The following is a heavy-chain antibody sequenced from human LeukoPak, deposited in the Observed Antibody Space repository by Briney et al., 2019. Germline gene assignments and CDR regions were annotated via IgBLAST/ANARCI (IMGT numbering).Heavy chain of an antibody. V-gene: IGHV1-24*01. J-gene: IGHJ4*02. Sequence: ASVKVSCKVSGYSLTELSMQWVRHGPGTGLECMGGFDPEDGETIYAEKFQGRVTMTEDTSTDTAYMELSSLRSEDTAVYYCAADRADFDSSGYALDYWGQGTLVTVSS. D-gene: IGHD3-22*01. CDR2: FDPEDGET. CDR1: GYSLTELS. CDR3: AADRADFDSSGYALDY.